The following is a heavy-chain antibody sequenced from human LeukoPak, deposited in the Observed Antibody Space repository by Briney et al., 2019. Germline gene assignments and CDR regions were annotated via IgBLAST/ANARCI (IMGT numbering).Heavy chain of an antibody. CDR2: IRQHGGEK. D-gene: IGHD1-26*01. CDR1: GFTFSRYW. Sequence: PGGSLRLSCAASGFTFSRYWMSWVRQAPGKGLEWVANIRQHGGEKYYVDSVKGRFIISRDNANNSLYLQMNSRRAEDTAGYYCARGLRLVGATSYCGQGSLVTVSS. J-gene: IGHJ4*02. V-gene: IGHV3-7*01. CDR3: ARGLRLVGATSY.